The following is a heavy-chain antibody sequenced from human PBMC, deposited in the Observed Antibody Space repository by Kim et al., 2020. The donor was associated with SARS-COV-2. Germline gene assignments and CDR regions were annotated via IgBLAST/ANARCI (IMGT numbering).Heavy chain of an antibody. Sequence: TTSHPSLQSPVTISVDTSNTQFSLKLSSVTAADTAVYYCARHSKAVAFDYWGQGTLVTVSS. J-gene: IGHJ4*02. CDR2: T. CDR3: ARHSKAVAFDY. D-gene: IGHD6-19*01. V-gene: IGHV4-34*01.